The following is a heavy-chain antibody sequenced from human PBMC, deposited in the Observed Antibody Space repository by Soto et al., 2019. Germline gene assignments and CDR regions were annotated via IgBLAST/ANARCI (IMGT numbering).Heavy chain of an antibody. V-gene: IGHV3-23*01. Sequence: GGSLRLSCAVSGFTFTSYAMTWVRQAPGKGLEWVSAISGSGGSEFYADSVKGRFTISRDNSRNTLYLQMKSLRAEDTALYYCAKGDTTMITDYYAMDVWGQGTTVTVSS. CDR3: AKGDTTMITDYYAMDV. CDR2: ISGSGGSE. CDR1: GFTFTSYA. D-gene: IGHD5-18*01. J-gene: IGHJ6*02.